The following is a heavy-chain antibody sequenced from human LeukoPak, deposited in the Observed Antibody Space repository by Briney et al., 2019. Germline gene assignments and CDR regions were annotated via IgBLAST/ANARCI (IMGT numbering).Heavy chain of an antibody. V-gene: IGHV4-59*01. CDR3: ARSGLRGVGATY. CDR2: IYYSGST. Sequence: SETLSLTCAVYGGSFSGYYWSWIRQPPGKGLEWIGYIYYSGSTNYNPSLKSRVTISVDTSKNQFSLKLSSVTAADTAVYYCARSGLRGVGATYWGQGTLVTVSS. D-gene: IGHD1-26*01. CDR1: GGSFSGYY. J-gene: IGHJ4*02.